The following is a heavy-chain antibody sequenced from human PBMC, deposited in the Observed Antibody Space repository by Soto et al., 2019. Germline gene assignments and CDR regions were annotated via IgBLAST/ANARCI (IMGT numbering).Heavy chain of an antibody. V-gene: IGHV4-61*05. CDR3: ARQRPGQWLVWY. Sequence: SETLSLTCTVSGGSMSSGPSYWGWIRQPPGKGLECIGYIYYSGSTNYNPSLKSRVTISVDTSKNQFSLKLSSVTAADTAVYYCARQRPGQWLVWYWGQGTLVTVSS. J-gene: IGHJ4*02. CDR2: IYYSGST. CDR1: GGSMSSGPSY. D-gene: IGHD6-19*01.